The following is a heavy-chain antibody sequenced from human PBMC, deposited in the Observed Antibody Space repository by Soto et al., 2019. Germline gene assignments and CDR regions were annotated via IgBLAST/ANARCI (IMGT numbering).Heavy chain of an antibody. J-gene: IGHJ6*02. D-gene: IGHD3-10*01. CDR2: INSAGTP. Sequence: EVQLVETGGGLIQPGGSLRLTCDASGFTVATNYMSWVRQAPGKGLEWVSLINSAGTPYYADSVNDRFTVSRDTSKNTLYLQMSSLRVDDTAVYFCAREKSTMIRGVRYGMDVWGQGTTVTVSS. V-gene: IGHV3-53*02. CDR3: AREKSTMIRGVRYGMDV. CDR1: GFTVATNY.